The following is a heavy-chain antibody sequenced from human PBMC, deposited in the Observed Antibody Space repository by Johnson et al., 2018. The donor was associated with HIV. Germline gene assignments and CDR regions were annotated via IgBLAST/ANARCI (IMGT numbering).Heavy chain of an antibody. CDR3: ASGVTARAPLLI. D-gene: IGHD6-6*01. CDR2: ISNDGTNT. Sequence: QVQLVESGGGVVQPGRSLRLSCAASGFTFSSYAIHWVRQAPGKGLEWVAVISNDGTNTYYADSVKGRFTISRDNSRNSVSLQMIILRPKDTAMYYCASGVTARAPLLIWGQGTMVTVSS. J-gene: IGHJ3*02. CDR1: GFTFSSYA. V-gene: IGHV3-30*04.